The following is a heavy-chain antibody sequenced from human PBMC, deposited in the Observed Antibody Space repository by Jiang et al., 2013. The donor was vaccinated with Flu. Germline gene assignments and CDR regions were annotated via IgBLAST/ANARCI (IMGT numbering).Heavy chain of an antibody. CDR2: IYPGDSDT. V-gene: IGHV5-51*01. CDR3: ARYPADAVAASDAEYFQH. J-gene: IGHJ1*01. Sequence: GAEVKKPGESLKISCKGSGYSFTSYWIGWVRQMPGKGLEWMGIIYPGDSDTRYSPSFQGQVTISADKSISTAYLQWSSLKASDTAMYYCARYPADAVAASDAEYFQHWGQGTLVTVSS. CDR1: GYSFTSYW. D-gene: IGHD2-15*01.